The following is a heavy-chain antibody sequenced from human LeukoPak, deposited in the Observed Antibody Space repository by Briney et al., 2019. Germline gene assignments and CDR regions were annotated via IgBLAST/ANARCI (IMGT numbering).Heavy chain of an antibody. D-gene: IGHD5-24*01. V-gene: IGHV3-33*01. CDR2: IWYDGSNK. CDR3: ARGPWQSTFYGMDV. J-gene: IGHJ6*02. Sequence: PGGSLRLSCAASGFSFSSNGMHWVRQAPGKGLEWVALIWYDGSNKYYADSVKGRFTISRDNSKNTLYLQMNSLRAEDTAVYYCARGPWQSTFYGMDVWGQGTTVTVSS. CDR1: GFSFSSNG.